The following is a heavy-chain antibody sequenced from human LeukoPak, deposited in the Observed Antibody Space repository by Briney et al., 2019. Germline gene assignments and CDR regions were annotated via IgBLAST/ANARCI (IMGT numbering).Heavy chain of an antibody. D-gene: IGHD3-16*02. J-gene: IGHJ4*02. Sequence: PSETLSLTCTVSGGSVSSGSYYWGWIRQPPGKGLEWIGNIYYSGNTYYNPSLKSRVTISVDTSRNQFSLKLTSVTAADTAVYYCARVYDYVWRSYRSSSYFDYWGQGTLVIVSS. CDR3: ARVYDYVWRSYRSSSYFDY. CDR1: GGSVSSGSYY. CDR2: IYYSGNT. V-gene: IGHV4-39*01.